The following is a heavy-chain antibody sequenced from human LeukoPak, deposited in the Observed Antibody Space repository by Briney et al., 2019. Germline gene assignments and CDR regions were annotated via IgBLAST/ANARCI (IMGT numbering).Heavy chain of an antibody. CDR3: SRESGAFSPFGY. CDR2: ISLSGHT. J-gene: IGHJ4*02. V-gene: IGHV4-4*02. CDR1: GGSISRTNW. Sequence: SETLSLTCDVSGGSISRTNWWSWVRQSPGQGLEWIGEISLSGHTNYNPSPQSRVTMSLDESKNQVSLDLASVTDADTAVYYCSRESGAFSPFGYWGQGTLVTAYS. D-gene: IGHD1-26*01.